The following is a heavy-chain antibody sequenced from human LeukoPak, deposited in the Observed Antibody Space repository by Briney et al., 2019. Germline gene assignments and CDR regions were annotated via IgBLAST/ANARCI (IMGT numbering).Heavy chain of an antibody. CDR1: GGSISTYY. J-gene: IGHJ3*02. D-gene: IGHD2-15*01. CDR2: IYYTGST. V-gene: IGHV4-59*01. Sequence: SETLSLTCTVSGGSISTYYWSWIRQPPGKGLEWIGYIYYTGSTSYNPSLKSRVTMSLDASKNQFSLELNSVTPADTAVYYCATLRGYCSGGSCARPAGAFDIWGQGTMVTVSS. CDR3: ATLRGYCSGGSCARPAGAFDI.